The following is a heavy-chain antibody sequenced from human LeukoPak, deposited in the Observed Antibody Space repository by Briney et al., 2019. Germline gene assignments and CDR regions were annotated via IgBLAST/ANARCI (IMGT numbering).Heavy chain of an antibody. CDR2: ISSSSNTI. D-gene: IGHD3-10*01. J-gene: IGHJ4*02. V-gene: IGHV3-48*04. Sequence: GGSLRLSCAASGFTFSNYSMNWVRQAPGKGLEWVSYISSSSNTIYYADSVKGRFTISRDNAKNSLYLQMNSLRAEDTAVYYCARGRGLPGPLDYWGQGTLVTVSS. CDR3: ARGRGLPGPLDY. CDR1: GFTFSNYS.